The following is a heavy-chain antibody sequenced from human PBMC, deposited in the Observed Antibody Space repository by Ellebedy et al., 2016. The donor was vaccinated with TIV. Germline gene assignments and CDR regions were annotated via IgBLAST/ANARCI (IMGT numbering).Heavy chain of an antibody. Sequence: ASVKVSCKASGYTFTGYYIHWVRQAPGEGLEWVGWINPNSGDTKYEQKFQRRVTMTRDTSITTADMELSRLISGDTAVYYCARDSNSGWNLDYWGQGTLVTVSS. CDR3: ARDSNSGWNLDY. D-gene: IGHD6-19*01. CDR2: INPNSGDT. J-gene: IGHJ4*02. V-gene: IGHV1-2*02. CDR1: GYTFTGYY.